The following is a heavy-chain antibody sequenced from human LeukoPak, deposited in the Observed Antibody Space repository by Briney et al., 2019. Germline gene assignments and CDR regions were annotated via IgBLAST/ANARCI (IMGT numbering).Heavy chain of an antibody. J-gene: IGHJ6*02. V-gene: IGHV4-31*03. Sequence: SQTLSLTCTVSGSSISSGGYYWSWIRQHPGKGLEWIGYIYYSGITYYNPSLKSRVTISVDTSKNQFSLKLSSVTAADTAVYYYARAPGILTGYTSHYYYGMDVWGQGTTVTVSS. D-gene: IGHD3-9*01. CDR1: GSSISSGGYY. CDR3: ARAPGILTGYTSHYYYGMDV. CDR2: IYYSGIT.